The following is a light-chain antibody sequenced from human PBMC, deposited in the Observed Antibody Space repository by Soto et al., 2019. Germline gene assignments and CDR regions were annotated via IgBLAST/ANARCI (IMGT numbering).Light chain of an antibody. Sequence: VLTQSPATLSLSPGDRATLSCRASQSISSFAAWYQQKAGQAPRLLIYDTSNRATGVPARFSGSGSGTDFTLTISSLETEDFAVYYCQQRSNWPSSITFGQGTRLEIK. CDR3: QQRSNWPSSIT. CDR1: QSISSF. CDR2: DTS. J-gene: IGKJ5*01. V-gene: IGKV3-11*01.